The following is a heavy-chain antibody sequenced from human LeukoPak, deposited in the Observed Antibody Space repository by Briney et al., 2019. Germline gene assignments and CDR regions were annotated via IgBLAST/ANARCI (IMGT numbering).Heavy chain of an antibody. CDR1: GGSFSGYY. V-gene: IGHV4-34*01. CDR3: ARESAKKTGYSSSWYYDY. D-gene: IGHD6-13*01. J-gene: IGHJ4*02. CDR2: INHSGST. Sequence: SETLSLTCAVYGGSFSGYYWSWIRQPPGKGLEWMGEINHSGSTNYNPSLKSRVTISVDTSKNQFSLKLSSVTAADTAVYYCARESAKKTGYSSSWYYDYWGQGTLVTVSS.